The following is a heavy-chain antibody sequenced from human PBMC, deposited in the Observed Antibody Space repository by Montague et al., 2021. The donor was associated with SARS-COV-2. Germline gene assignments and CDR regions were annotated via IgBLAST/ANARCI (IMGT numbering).Heavy chain of an antibody. Sequence: SETLSLTCTVSGGSFSGDYWSWIRQPPGKGLQWIGYINHRGSTNYNPSLKSRVTLSVDTSKNQFSLKLKSVTAADTAVYYCAGGSAKPWFDAWGQGTLVTVSS. V-gene: IGHV4-34*01. CDR2: INHRGST. J-gene: IGHJ5*02. CDR3: AGGSAKPWFDA. CDR1: GGSFSGDY.